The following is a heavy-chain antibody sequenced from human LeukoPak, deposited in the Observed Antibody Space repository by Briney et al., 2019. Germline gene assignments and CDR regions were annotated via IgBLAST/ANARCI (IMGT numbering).Heavy chain of an antibody. Sequence: GRSLRLSCAASGFTFSNYWMHWVRQVPGKGLVWVSRIVSDGRSTSHADSVRGRFTMSRDNAKNTLYLQMNSLRAEDTAVYYCANREYHLPALYWGQGTLVTVSS. J-gene: IGHJ4*02. CDR1: GFTFSNYW. CDR2: IVSDGRST. CDR3: ANREYHLPALY. D-gene: IGHD2-2*01. V-gene: IGHV3-74*01.